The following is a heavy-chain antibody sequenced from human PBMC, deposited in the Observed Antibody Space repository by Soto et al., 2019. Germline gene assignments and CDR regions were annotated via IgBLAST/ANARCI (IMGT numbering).Heavy chain of an antibody. CDR2: INHSGTT. Sequence: VPLQQWGAGLLKPSETLSLTCVVYDGSFSGYYWSWIRQPPGKRLEWIGEINHSGTTNYNPSLTSRVTKSVDTSKKQFFLKGNSVTAADTAIYYCARSGWGGSMMRYWGQATRVIVSS. CDR3: ARSGWGGSMMRY. CDR1: DGSFSGYY. J-gene: IGHJ4*02. V-gene: IGHV4-34*01. D-gene: IGHD3-10*01.